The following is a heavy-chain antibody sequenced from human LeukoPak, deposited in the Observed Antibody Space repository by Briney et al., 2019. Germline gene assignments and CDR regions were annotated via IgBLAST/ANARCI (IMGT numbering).Heavy chain of an antibody. CDR3: ARDFLFCITGTTWGGDI. Sequence: GGSLRLSCAASGFTFSSYEMNWVRQAPGKGLEWVSYISTSGSTIYYADSVKGRFTISRDNAKNSLYLQMNSLRAEDTAVYYCARDFLFCITGTTWGGDIWGQGTMVTVSS. D-gene: IGHD1-20*01. V-gene: IGHV3-48*03. CDR2: ISTSGSTI. J-gene: IGHJ3*02. CDR1: GFTFSSYE.